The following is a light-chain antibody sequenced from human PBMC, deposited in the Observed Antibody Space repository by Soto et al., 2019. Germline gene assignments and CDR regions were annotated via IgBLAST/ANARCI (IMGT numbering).Light chain of an antibody. Sequence: EIVLTQSPATLSLSPGERATLSCRASRSVDVYLAWFQQRPGQPPRLLIYDTSKRAPGIPGRFSGSGSGTDFTLTISNREPDDFAFDYCQQRLSWPPITFGQGTRLDIK. CDR1: RSVDVY. CDR3: QQRLSWPPIT. J-gene: IGKJ5*01. V-gene: IGKV3-11*01. CDR2: DTS.